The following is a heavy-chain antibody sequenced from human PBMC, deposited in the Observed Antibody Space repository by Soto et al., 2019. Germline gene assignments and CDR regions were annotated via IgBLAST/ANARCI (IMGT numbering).Heavy chain of an antibody. CDR1: GFTFSNYF. D-gene: IGHD6-6*01. CDR3: AKALQYSSSRDYFYYGMHV. Sequence: VGSLRLSCAASGFTFSNYFMSWVRQAPGKGLGCVSGMNRGVRTYYADSVKGRSNISKETSKNTMYLQMKSLRADDTAVFYCAKALQYSSSRDYFYYGMHVWGQGTTVTVSS. V-gene: IGHV3-23*01. J-gene: IGHJ6*02. CDR2: MNRGVRT.